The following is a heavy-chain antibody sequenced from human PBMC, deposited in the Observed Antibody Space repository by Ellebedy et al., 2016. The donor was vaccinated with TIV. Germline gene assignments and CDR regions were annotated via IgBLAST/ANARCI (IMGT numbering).Heavy chain of an antibody. CDR3: ARHADHDILTLYYPLDL. D-gene: IGHD3-9*01. J-gene: IGHJ5*02. CDR1: GGAISYYY. CDR2: IYSRGST. V-gene: IGHV4-59*08. Sequence: MPSETLSLTCSFSGGAISYYYWSWIRQSPGKGLEWIGSIYSRGSTNYNPSLRNRVSISLDTSKNHLSLTLSSVTAAHTALYYCARHADHDILTLYYPLDLWGQGSLVTVSS.